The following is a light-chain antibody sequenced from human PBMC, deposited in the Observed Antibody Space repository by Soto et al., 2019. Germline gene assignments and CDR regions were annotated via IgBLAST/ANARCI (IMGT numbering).Light chain of an antibody. CDR2: GNS. CDR3: QSYDSSLSGVV. Sequence: QSVLTQPPSVSGAPGQRVTISCTGISSNIGAGYDVHWYQQRPGTAPKLLIYGNSNRPSGVPDQFSGSKSGTSASLVITGLQAHDEADYYCQSYDSSLSGVVFGGGTQLTVL. V-gene: IGLV1-40*01. J-gene: IGLJ2*01. CDR1: SSNIGAGYD.